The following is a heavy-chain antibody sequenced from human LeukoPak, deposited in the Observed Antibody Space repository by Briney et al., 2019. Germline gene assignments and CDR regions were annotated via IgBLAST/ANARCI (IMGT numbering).Heavy chain of an antibody. Sequence: GGSLRLSCAASGFTFSSYAMHWVRQAPGKGLEYVSAISSNGGSTYYANSVKGRFTISRDSSKNTLYLQMGSLRAEDMAVYYCARRYNWNDRGLGYWGQGTLVTVSS. CDR3: ARRYNWNDRGLGY. CDR1: GFTFSSYA. CDR2: ISSNGGST. J-gene: IGHJ4*02. V-gene: IGHV3-64*01. D-gene: IGHD1-1*01.